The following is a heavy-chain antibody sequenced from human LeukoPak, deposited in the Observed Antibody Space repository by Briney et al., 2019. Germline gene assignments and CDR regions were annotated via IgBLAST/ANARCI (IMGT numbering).Heavy chain of an antibody. J-gene: IGHJ4*02. CDR3: AREGLRNAYNPLGY. D-gene: IGHD5-24*01. Sequence: SETLSLTCAVYGGSFSAYYWTWIRQPPGKGLEWIGEIKQSENTNYNPSLKSRVTISIDPSKIQISLKLNSVTAADTAVYFCAREGLRNAYNPLGYWGQGTLVTVSS. V-gene: IGHV4-34*01. CDR1: GGSFSAYY. CDR2: IKQSENT.